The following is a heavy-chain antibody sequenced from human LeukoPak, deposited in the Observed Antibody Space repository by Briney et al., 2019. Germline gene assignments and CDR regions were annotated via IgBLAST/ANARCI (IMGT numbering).Heavy chain of an antibody. V-gene: IGHV3-48*01. CDR1: GFTFSSCS. J-gene: IGHJ4*02. CDR3: ARAVVGATNY. CDR2: ISSSSSTI. Sequence: GGSLRLSCAASGFTFSSCSMNWVRQAPGKGLEWVSYISSSSSTIYYADSVKGRFTISRDNAKNSLYLQMNSLRAEDTAVYYCARAVVGATNYWGQGTLVTVSS. D-gene: IGHD1-26*01.